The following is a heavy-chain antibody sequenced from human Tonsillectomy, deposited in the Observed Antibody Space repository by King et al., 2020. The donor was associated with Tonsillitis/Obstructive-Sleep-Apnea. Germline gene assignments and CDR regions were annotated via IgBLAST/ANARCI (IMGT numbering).Heavy chain of an antibody. CDR2: IYSGGST. CDR3: ARTSYHYDAFDI. J-gene: IGHJ3*02. CDR1: GFTISSTY. D-gene: IGHD2-2*01. V-gene: IGHV3-66*01. Sequence: VQLVESGGGLVQPGGSLRLSCAASGFTISSTYMNWVRQAPGKGLEWVSVIYSGGSTHYTDSVKGRFTISRDNSKNTLYLQLNSLRAEDTAVYYCARTSYHYDAFDIWGQGTMVTVSS.